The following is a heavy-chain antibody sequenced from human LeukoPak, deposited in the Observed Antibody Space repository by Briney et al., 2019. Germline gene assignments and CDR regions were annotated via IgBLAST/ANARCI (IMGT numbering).Heavy chain of an antibody. CDR2: IKQDGSEK. CDR1: GFTVSSYW. J-gene: IGHJ5*02. D-gene: IGHD2-15*01. Sequence: GGSLRLSCAASGFTVSSYWMSWVRQAPGKGLEWVANIKQDGSEKYYVDSVKGRFTISRDNAKNSLYLQMNSLRAEDTAVYYCARVGYCSGGSCYGVGWFDPWGQGTLVTVSS. CDR3: ARVGYCSGGSCYGVGWFDP. V-gene: IGHV3-7*01.